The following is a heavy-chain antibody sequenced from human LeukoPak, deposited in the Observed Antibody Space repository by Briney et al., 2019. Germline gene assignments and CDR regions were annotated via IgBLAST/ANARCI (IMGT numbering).Heavy chain of an antibody. CDR3: VVFFDY. J-gene: IGHJ4*02. V-gene: IGHV3-30*03. Sequence: PGRSLLLSCAASGFTFSSYGMHWVRQAPGKGLEWVAVISYDGSNEYYADSVKGRFTISRDNSKNTLYLQMNSLRAEDTAVYYCVVFFDYWGQGTLVTVSS. CDR1: GFTFSSYG. CDR2: ISYDGSNE.